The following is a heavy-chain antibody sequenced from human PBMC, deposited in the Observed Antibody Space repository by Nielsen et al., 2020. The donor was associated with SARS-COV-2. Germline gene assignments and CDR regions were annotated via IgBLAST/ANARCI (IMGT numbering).Heavy chain of an antibody. J-gene: IGHJ4*02. CDR2: INHSGST. Sequence: SETLSLTCAVYGGSFSGYYWSWIRQPPGKGLEWIGEINHSGSTNYNPSLKSRVTISVDTSKNQFSLKLSSVTAADTAVYYCARRPGRYCSSTSCYTVSHYFDYWGQGTLVTVSS. D-gene: IGHD2-2*02. CDR3: ARRPGRYCSSTSCYTVSHYFDY. CDR1: GGSFSGYY. V-gene: IGHV4-34*01.